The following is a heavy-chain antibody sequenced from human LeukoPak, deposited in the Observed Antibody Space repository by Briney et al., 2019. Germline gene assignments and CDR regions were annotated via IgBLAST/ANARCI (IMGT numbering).Heavy chain of an antibody. Sequence: PRRSLRLSCAASGFTFSSYGMHWVRQAPGKGLEWVAVIWYDGSNKYYADSVKGRFTISRDNSKNTLYLQMNSLRAEDTAVYYCARGDIAPDYWGQGTLVTVSS. J-gene: IGHJ4*02. D-gene: IGHD5-12*01. CDR3: ARGDIAPDY. CDR1: GFTFSSYG. CDR2: IWYDGSNK. V-gene: IGHV3-33*01.